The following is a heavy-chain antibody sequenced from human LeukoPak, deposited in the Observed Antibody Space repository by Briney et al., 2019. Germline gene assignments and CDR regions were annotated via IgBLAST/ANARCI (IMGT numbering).Heavy chain of an antibody. CDR2: INPNSGGT. CDR1: GYTFTGYY. Sequence: ASVKVSCKASGYTFTGYYMHWVRQAPGQGLEWMGWINPNSGGTNYAQKFQGRVTMTRDTSISTAYMELSRLRSDDTAVYYCARWGYSYYYYYYMDVWGKGTTVTISS. CDR3: ARWGYSYYYYYYMDV. V-gene: IGHV1-2*02. J-gene: IGHJ6*03. D-gene: IGHD2-15*01.